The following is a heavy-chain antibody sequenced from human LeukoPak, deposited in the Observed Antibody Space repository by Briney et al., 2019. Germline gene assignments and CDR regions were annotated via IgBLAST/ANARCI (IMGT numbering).Heavy chain of an antibody. CDR3: ASGPDDYGDYYYYMDV. CDR1: GGSISSYY. D-gene: IGHD4-17*01. Sequence: SETLSLTCTVSGGSISSYYWSWIRQPAGKGLEWIGRIYTSGSTNYNPSLKSRVTMSVDTSKNQFSLKLSSVTAADTAVYYCASGPDDYGDYYYYMDVWGKGTTVTISS. CDR2: IYTSGST. J-gene: IGHJ6*03. V-gene: IGHV4-4*07.